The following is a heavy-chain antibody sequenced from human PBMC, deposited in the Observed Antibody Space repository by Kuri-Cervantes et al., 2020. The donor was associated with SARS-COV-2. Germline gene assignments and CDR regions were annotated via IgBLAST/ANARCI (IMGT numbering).Heavy chain of an antibody. J-gene: IGHJ5*02. D-gene: IGHD3-3*01. V-gene: IGHV3-74*01. CDR3: ASLSNLEGLPP. CDR2: INSDGSST. CDR1: GFTFSSYW. Sequence: ETLSLTCAASGFTFSSYWLHWVRQAPGKGLVWVSRINSDGSSTSYADSVKGRFTIARDNAKNTLYLQMNSLRAEDTAVYYCASLSNLEGLPPWGQGTLVTVSS.